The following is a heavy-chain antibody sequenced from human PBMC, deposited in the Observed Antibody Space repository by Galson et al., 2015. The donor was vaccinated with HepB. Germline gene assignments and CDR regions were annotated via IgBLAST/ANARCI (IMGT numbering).Heavy chain of an antibody. CDR1: GGTFSSYA. D-gene: IGHD6-13*01. CDR3: ARPWQQLVDPYSNYYYYGMDV. J-gene: IGHJ6*02. V-gene: IGHV1-69*06. CDR2: IIPIFGTA. Sequence: SVKVSCKASGGTFSSYAISWVRQAPGQGLEWMGGIIPIFGTAKYAQKFQGRVTITADKSTSTAYMELSSLRSEDTAVYYCARPWQQLVDPYSNYYYYGMDVWGQGTTVTVPS.